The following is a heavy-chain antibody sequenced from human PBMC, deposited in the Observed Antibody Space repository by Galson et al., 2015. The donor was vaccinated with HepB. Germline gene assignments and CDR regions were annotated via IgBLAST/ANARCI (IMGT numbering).Heavy chain of an antibody. D-gene: IGHD2-15*01. CDR3: ARDYSLDCSGGSCYPNYFDY. CDR2: ITPIFNTA. V-gene: IGHV1-69*13. Sequence: SVKVSCKASGGTFSSHAIDWVRQAPGQGPEWMGGITPIFNTANYTQKFQGRVTITADESTSTAYMELSSLRSEDTAVYYCARDYSLDCSGGSCYPNYFDYWGQGTLVTVSS. J-gene: IGHJ4*02. CDR1: GGTFSSHA.